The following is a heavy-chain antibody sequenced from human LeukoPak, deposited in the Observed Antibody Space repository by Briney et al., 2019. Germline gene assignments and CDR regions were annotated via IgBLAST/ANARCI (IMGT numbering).Heavy chain of an antibody. CDR2: FYTSGGT. V-gene: IGHV4-4*07. Sequence: PSETLSLTCSVSGGSFSTYFWSWVRQPAGKGLEWIGRFYTSGGTNYNPSLKSRVTVSVDASKNQFSLKLSSVTAADTAVYYCAFASGSRTYMDVWGRGTTVTISS. CDR1: GGSFSTYF. D-gene: IGHD3-10*01. CDR3: AFASGSRTYMDV. J-gene: IGHJ6*03.